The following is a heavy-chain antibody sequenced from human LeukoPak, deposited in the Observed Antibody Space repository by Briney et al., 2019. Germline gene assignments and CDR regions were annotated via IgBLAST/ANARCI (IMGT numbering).Heavy chain of an antibody. CDR1: GFTFSSYW. D-gene: IGHD4-17*01. Sequence: PGGSLRLSCAASGFTFSSYWMYWVRQAPGKGLVCVSRINTDWSTTNYADSAKGRFTISRDNAKNTLYLQMNSLRAEDTAVYCCAAVTTADWGPGTLVTVSS. V-gene: IGHV3-74*01. J-gene: IGHJ4*02. CDR3: AAVTTAD. CDR2: INTDWSTT.